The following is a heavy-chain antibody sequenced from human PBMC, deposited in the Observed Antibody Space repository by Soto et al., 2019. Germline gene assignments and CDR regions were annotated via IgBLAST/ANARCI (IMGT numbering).Heavy chain of an antibody. CDR1: GFTFSNAW. Sequence: EVQLVESGGGLVKPGGSLRLSCAASGFTFSNAWMNWVRQAPGKGLEWVGRIKSKTDGGTTDYAVPVKGRFTISRDDSKNTLYLQMNSLKTEDTAVYYCTTDRRYFDGFDYWGQGTLVTVSS. CDR3: TTDRRYFDGFDY. CDR2: IKSKTDGGTT. D-gene: IGHD3-9*01. V-gene: IGHV3-15*07. J-gene: IGHJ4*02.